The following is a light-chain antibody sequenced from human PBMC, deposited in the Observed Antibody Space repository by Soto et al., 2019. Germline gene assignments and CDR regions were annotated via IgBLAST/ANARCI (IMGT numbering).Light chain of an antibody. CDR1: SSDVGGYNY. CDR3: SSYTSSNTLYV. V-gene: IGLV2-14*03. CDR2: DVN. Sequence: QSVLTQPASVSGSPGQSITISCTGTSSDVGGYNYVSWYQHLPDKAPKLMIYDVNNRPSGVSDCFSGSKSGNTASLTISGFQAEDEADYYCSSYTSSNTLYVFGTGTKVTVL. J-gene: IGLJ1*01.